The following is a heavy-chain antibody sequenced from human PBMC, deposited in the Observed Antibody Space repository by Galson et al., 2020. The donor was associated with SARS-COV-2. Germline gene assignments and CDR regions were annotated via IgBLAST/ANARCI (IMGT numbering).Heavy chain of an antibody. CDR2: TYYRSKWYS. CDR1: GDSVSSNSAA. V-gene: IGHV6-1*01. J-gene: IGHJ3*01. CDR3: ARGFGFGSGSDAFDF. D-gene: IGHD3-10*01. Sequence: SQTLSLTCAISGDSVSSNSAAWTWIRQSPSRGLEWLGRTYYRSKWYSDSAVSVRGRILVNADIPKNQFSLQLHSVTPEDTGVYYCARGFGFGSGSDAFDFWGQGTMVNDSS.